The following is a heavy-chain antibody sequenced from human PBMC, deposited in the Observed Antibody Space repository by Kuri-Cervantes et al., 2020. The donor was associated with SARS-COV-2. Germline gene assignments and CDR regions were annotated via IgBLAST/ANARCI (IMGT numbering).Heavy chain of an antibody. V-gene: IGHV4-39*01. CDR3: ASQVDTAMAFDY. J-gene: IGHJ4*02. D-gene: IGHD5-18*01. CDR2: IYYSGST. CDR1: GGSISSYY. Sequence: GSLRLSCTVSGGSISSYYWGWIRQPPGKGLEWIGSIYYSGSTYYNPSLKSRVTISVDTSKNQFSLKLSSVTAADTAVYYCASQVDTAMAFDYWGQGTLVTVSS.